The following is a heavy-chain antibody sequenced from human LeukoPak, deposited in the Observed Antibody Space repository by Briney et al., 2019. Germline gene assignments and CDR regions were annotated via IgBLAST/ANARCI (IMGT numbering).Heavy chain of an antibody. CDR1: GFTFGDDG. CDR2: IRKKGYGETT. Sequence: PGGSLRLSWTASGFTFGDDGWSWFRQAPGKGLEWICFIRKKGYGETTDYAASVRGRFTISRDDAKSIAYLQMNSLKTEDTALYYCSRGLHDYGDSNYYFDQWGRGTLVTVSS. J-gene: IGHJ4*02. V-gene: IGHV3-49*03. CDR3: SRGLHDYGDSNYYFDQ. D-gene: IGHD4-17*01.